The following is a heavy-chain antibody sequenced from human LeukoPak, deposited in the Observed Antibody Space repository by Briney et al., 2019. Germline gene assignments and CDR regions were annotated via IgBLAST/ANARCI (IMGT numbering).Heavy chain of an antibody. V-gene: IGHV3-7*01. CDR2: IKQDGSEK. Sequence: GGSLRLSCAASGFTFSSYWMSWVRQAPGKGLEWVANIKQDGSEKYYVDSVKGRFTISRDNAKNSLYLQMNSLRAEDTAVYYCARDLHETTYYDISGPSSGPIDYWGQGTLVTVSS. D-gene: IGHD3-9*01. J-gene: IGHJ4*02. CDR1: GFTFSSYW. CDR3: ARDLHETTYYDISGPSSGPIDY.